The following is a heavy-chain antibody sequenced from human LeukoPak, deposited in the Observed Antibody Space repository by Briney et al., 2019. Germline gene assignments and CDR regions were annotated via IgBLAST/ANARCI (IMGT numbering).Heavy chain of an antibody. J-gene: IGHJ4*02. Sequence: GGSLRLSCAASGFTFSSYCMNWVRQAPGKGLVWVSRIASDGSSTTYADSVKGRFSISRDNAKNTLYLQMNSLRVEDTAVYYCARGPPHGNDYWGQGTLVTVSS. V-gene: IGHV3-74*01. CDR3: ARGPPHGNDY. CDR2: IASDGSST. CDR1: GFTFSSYC. D-gene: IGHD4-23*01.